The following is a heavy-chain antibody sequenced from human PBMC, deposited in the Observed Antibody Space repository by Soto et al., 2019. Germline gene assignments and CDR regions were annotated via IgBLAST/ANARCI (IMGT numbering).Heavy chain of an antibody. J-gene: IGHJ4*02. CDR1: GGFISTYY. V-gene: IGHV4-59*01. Sequence: SETLSLTCTVSGGFISTYYWSWSRQPPGKGLEWIGYIYYSGSTNYNPSLKSRVTISVDTSKNQFTLNLSSVTAADTAVYFCASESGWGTGDINYWGQGTLVTVSS. CDR3: ASESGWGTGDINY. D-gene: IGHD3-16*01. CDR2: IYYSGST.